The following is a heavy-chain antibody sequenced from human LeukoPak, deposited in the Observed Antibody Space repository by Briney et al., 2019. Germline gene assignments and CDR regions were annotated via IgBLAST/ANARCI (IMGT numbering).Heavy chain of an antibody. V-gene: IGHV1-18*01. CDR2: ISAYNGNT. J-gene: IGHJ4*02. CDR3: ARVYSPTGTTGVDY. Sequence: ASVKVSCKASGYTFTSYGISWVRQAPGQGLEWMGWISAYNGNTNYAQKLQGRVTMTTDTSTSTAYMELRSLRSDDTAVYYCARVYSPTGTTGVDYWGQGPLVTVSS. CDR1: GYTFTSYG. D-gene: IGHD4-17*01.